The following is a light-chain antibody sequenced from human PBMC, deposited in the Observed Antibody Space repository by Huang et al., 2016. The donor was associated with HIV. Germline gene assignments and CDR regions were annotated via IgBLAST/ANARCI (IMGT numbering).Light chain of an antibody. V-gene: IGKV3-15*01. J-gene: IGKJ2*01. CDR3: QQYNNWPPS. Sequence: EIVMTQSPATLSVSPGERATLSCRASQCVSSNLAWYQQKPGQAPRLLIYGPSTRATGIPARFRGRGSGTEFTLIISSLQSEDVAVYYCQQYNNWPPSFGQGTKLEIK. CDR1: QCVSSN. CDR2: GPS.